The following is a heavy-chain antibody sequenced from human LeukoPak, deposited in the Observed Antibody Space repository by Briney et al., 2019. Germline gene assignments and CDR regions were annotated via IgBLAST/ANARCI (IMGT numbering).Heavy chain of an antibody. CDR3: ATYFLDTSARD. D-gene: IGHD3-22*01. V-gene: IGHV1-2*02. CDR1: GYTFTGYY. J-gene: IGHJ4*02. CDR2: INPNSGGT. Sequence: ASVKVSCKASGYTFTGYYMFWVRQAPGQGLEWMGWINPNSGGTNYAQKFQGRVTLTRDTSISTGYMELSRLRSGDTAVYYCATYFLDTSARDWGQGTLVTVSS.